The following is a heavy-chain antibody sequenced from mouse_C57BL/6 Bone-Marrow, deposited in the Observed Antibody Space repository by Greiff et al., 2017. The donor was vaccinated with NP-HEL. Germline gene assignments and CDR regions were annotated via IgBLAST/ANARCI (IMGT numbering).Heavy chain of an antibody. V-gene: IGHV1-42*01. D-gene: IGHD2-13*01. CDR1: GYSFTGYY. Sequence: EVQLQQSGPELVKPGASVKISCKASGYSFTGYYMNWVKQSPEKSLEWIGEINPSTGGTTSNQKFKAKATLTVDKSSSPAYMQLKSLTSEDSAVYYCARLGGDPYFDYWGQGTTLTVSS. CDR3: ARLGGDPYFDY. J-gene: IGHJ2*01. CDR2: INPSTGGT.